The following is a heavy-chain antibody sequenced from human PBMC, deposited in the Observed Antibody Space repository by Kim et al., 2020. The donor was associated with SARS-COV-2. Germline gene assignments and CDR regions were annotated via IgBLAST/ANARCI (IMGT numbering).Heavy chain of an antibody. CDR3: ARLLTQSDRELRFLEWPPLYYYYYYGMDV. J-gene: IGHJ6*02. CDR2: IDPSDSYT. CDR1: GYSFTSYW. Sequence: GESLKISCKGSGYSFTSYWISWVRQMPGKGLEWMGRIDPSDSYTNYSPSFQGHVTISADKSISTAYLQWSSLKASDTAMYYCARLLTQSDRELRFLEWPPLYYYYYYGMDVWGQGTTVTVSS. V-gene: IGHV5-10-1*01. D-gene: IGHD3-3*01.